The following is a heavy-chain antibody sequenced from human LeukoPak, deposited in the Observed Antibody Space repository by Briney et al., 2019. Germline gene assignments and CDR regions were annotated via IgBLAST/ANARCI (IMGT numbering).Heavy chain of an antibody. D-gene: IGHD1-26*01. CDR2: VNADGGNT. J-gene: IGHJ4*02. V-gene: IGHV3-23*01. CDR1: GFIFSTYA. Sequence: GGSLRLSCATSGFIFSTYALSWVRQAPGKGLEWVSTVNADGGNTYYADSVKGRFTISRDNSKSTLILQMNSLRVEDTALYYCTKRVKYGGTWDHFADWGQGTLVTVSS. CDR3: TKRVKYGGTWDHFAD.